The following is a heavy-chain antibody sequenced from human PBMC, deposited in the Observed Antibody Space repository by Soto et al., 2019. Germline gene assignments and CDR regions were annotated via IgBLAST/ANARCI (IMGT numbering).Heavy chain of an antibody. J-gene: IGHJ6*02. CDR2: ISYDGSNK. Sequence: PGGSLRLSCAASGFTFSSYGMHWVRQAPGKGLEWVAVISYDGSNKYYADSVKGRFTISRDNSKNTLYLQMNSLRAEDTAVYYCAKDLVRGGSYSGFLYYYGMDVWGQGTTVTVSS. CDR1: GFTFSSYG. CDR3: AKDLVRGGSYSGFLYYYGMDV. D-gene: IGHD1-26*01. V-gene: IGHV3-30*18.